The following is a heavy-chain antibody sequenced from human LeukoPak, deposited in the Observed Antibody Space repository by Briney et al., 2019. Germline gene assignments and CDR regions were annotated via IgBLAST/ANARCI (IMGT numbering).Heavy chain of an antibody. CDR2: ISAYNGNT. V-gene: IGHV1-18*01. CDR1: GYTFTSYG. D-gene: IGHD3-9*01. Sequence: ASVKVSCKASGYTFTSYGISWERQAPGQGLEWMGWISAYNGNTNYAQKLQGRVTMTTDTSTSTAYMELRSLRSDDTAVYYCARDGYFDWLFPYYLDYWGQGTLVTVSS. J-gene: IGHJ4*02. CDR3: ARDGYFDWLFPYYLDY.